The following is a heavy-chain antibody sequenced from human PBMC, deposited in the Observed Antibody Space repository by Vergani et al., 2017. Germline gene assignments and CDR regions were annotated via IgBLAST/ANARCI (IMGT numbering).Heavy chain of an antibody. V-gene: IGHV3-23*01. CDR1: GFTFSNSA. J-gene: IGHJ6*02. CDR3: AKPAAGAAAGSLGDYYYYYGMDV. Sequence: EVHLLESGGGQVEAGGSLRLSCVASGFTFSNSAMSWVRQTSGKGLEWVSAISGHGDRTYYADSVKGRFTISRDNSKNTVYLQMNSLKAEDRATYYCAKPAAGAAAGSLGDYYYYYGMDVWGQGTTVTVSS. D-gene: IGHD6-13*01. CDR2: ISGHGDRT.